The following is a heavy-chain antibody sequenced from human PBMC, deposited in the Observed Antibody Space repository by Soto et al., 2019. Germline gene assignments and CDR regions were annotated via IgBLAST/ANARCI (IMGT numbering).Heavy chain of an antibody. CDR3: VRHRIRAAADY. J-gene: IGHJ4*02. V-gene: IGHV4-59*01. D-gene: IGHD6-13*01. Sequence: SETLSLTCTISGGAISTYYWSWIRQPPGKGLEWIGYIYYTGSTSYNPSLRSRVTISVDTSKNEFSLELRSVTAADTAVYYCVRHRIRAAADYWGQGTLVTVSS. CDR2: IYYTGST. CDR1: GGAISTYY.